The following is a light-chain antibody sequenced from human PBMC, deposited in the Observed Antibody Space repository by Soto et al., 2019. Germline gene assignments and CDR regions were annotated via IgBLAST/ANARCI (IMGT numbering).Light chain of an antibody. V-gene: IGLV2-14*01. J-gene: IGLJ1*01. CDR1: SSDVGGYNY. Sequence: QSALTQPASVSGSPGQSITISCTGTSSDVGGYNYVSWYQQHPGKAPKLMIYEVTNRPSGVSNRFSGSKSGNTASLTISGLQAEDEADYYCSSYTSRSTLVFXTGTKLTVL. CDR3: SSYTSRSTLV. CDR2: EVT.